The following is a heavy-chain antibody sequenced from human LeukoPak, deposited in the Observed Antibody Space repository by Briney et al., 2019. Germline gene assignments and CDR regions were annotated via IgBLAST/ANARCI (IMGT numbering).Heavy chain of an antibody. CDR2: INNDGTTT. J-gene: IGHJ1*01. CDR1: GFTFSGAW. V-gene: IGHV3-74*03. Sequence: GGSLRLSCAASGFTFSGAWMHWVRQAPGKGLVWVSRINNDGTTTMYADSVKGRFTLSRDNAKNTLYLQMDSLRAEDTAVYYCARVSGPGMNEYFHLWGQGTLVTVSS. CDR3: ARVSGPGMNEYFHL. D-gene: IGHD3-10*01.